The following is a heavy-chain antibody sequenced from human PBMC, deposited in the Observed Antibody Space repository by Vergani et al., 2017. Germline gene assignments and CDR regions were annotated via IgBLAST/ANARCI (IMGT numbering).Heavy chain of an antibody. V-gene: IGHV3-21*01. CDR1: GFTFSSYS. CDR3: ARGNSSGWLFDY. CDR2: ISSSSSYI. J-gene: IGHJ4*02. Sequence: EVQLVESGGGLVKPGGSLRLSCAASGFTFSSYSMNWVRQAPGKGLEWVSSISSSSSYIYYADSVKGRFTISRDNAKNSLYLQMNSLRAEDTAVYYCARGNSSGWLFDYWGQGTLVTVSS. D-gene: IGHD6-19*01.